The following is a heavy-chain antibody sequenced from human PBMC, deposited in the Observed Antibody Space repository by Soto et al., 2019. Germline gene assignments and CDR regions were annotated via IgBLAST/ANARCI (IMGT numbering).Heavy chain of an antibody. V-gene: IGHV3-30-3*01. CDR2: ISYDGSNK. D-gene: IGHD2-15*01. J-gene: IGHJ4*02. CDR3: AGLGPSCSGGSCSYPFDY. CDR1: GFTFSSYA. Sequence: QVQLVESGGGVVQPGRSLRLSCAASGFTFSSYAMHWVRQAPGKGLEWVAVISYDGSNKYYADSVKGRFTISRDNSKNTLYLQMNSLRAEDTAVYYCAGLGPSCSGGSCSYPFDYWGQGTLVTVSS.